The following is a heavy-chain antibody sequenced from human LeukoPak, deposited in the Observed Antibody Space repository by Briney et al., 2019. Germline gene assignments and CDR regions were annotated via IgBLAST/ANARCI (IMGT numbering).Heavy chain of an antibody. Sequence: GGSLRLSCAASGFTFSSYSMNWVRQAPGKGLEWVSSISSSSSYIYCADSVKGRFTISRDNAKNSLYLQMNSLRAEDTAVYYCARDRTNYYDSSGYWDYXGQGTLVTVSS. CDR2: ISSSSSYI. V-gene: IGHV3-21*01. D-gene: IGHD3-22*01. CDR3: ARDRTNYYDSSGYWDY. J-gene: IGHJ4*02. CDR1: GFTFSSYS.